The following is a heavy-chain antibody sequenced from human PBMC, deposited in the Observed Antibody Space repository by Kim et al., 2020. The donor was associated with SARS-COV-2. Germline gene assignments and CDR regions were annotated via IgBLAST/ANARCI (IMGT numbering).Heavy chain of an antibody. J-gene: IGHJ4*02. CDR3: AKDLAAVPNSQGAHY. CDR1: GFTFSSYA. V-gene: IGHV3-30*18. Sequence: GGSLRLSCAGSGFTFSSYAMHWVRQAPGKGLEWVAVISYDGSNKYYVDSVKGRFTISRDNSKNTVFLQMNSLRAEDTAVYYCAKDLAAVPNSQGAHYWGQGTLVTVSS. CDR2: ISYDGSNK. D-gene: IGHD6-19*01.